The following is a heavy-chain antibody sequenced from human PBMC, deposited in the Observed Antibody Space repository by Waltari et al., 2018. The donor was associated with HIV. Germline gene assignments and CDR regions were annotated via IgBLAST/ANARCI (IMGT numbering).Heavy chain of an antibody. CDR1: GEPFHGYS. J-gene: IGHJ4*02. CDR3: ARRALWLRPVYYFDY. D-gene: IGHD5-12*01. Sequence: QVQLPQWGAGLLKPSATLSLTCAVYGEPFHGYSWSWLRPPPGKRLDWMGEINLRRNTNYNPSLKSRLTMSVDASKNQFSLNLNSVTAADTGVYYCARRALWLRPVYYFDYWGQGALVTVSS. V-gene: IGHV4-34*01. CDR2: INLRRNT.